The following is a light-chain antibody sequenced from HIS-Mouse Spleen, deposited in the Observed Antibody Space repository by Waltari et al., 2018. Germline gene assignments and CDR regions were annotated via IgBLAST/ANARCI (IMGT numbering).Light chain of an antibody. Sequence: SYELTQPSSVSVSPGQTARITCPGDVLAKTKSARWFQQKPGQAPVLVIYKDSERPSGIPERFSGSSSGTTVTLTISGAQVEDEADYYCYSAADNNLGVFGGGTKLTVL. J-gene: IGLJ3*02. CDR2: KDS. V-gene: IGLV3-27*01. CDR3: YSAADNNLGV. CDR1: VLAKTKS.